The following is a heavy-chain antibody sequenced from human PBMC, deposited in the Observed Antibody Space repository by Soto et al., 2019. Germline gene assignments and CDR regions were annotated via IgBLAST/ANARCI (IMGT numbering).Heavy chain of an antibody. CDR1: GFTFSSYA. V-gene: IGHV3-23*01. CDR3: ARRSSGWYFGD. CDR2: ISGSGGST. Sequence: EVQLLESGGGLVQPGGSLRLSCAASGFTFSSYAMSWVRQAPGKGLEWVSAISGSGGSTYYADSVKGRFTISRDNSKNTLYRQMSSLRSEDTAVYYCARRSSGWYFGDWGQGTLVTVSS. D-gene: IGHD6-19*01. J-gene: IGHJ4*02.